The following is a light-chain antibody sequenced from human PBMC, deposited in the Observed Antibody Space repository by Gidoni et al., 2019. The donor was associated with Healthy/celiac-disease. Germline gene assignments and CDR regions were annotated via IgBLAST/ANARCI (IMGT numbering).Light chain of an antibody. V-gene: IGKV2-28*01. CDR2: LGS. CDR3: MQALQTPPT. J-gene: IGKJ1*01. CDR1: QSLLHSNGYNY. Sequence: IVMPQSPLSLPVTPGAPASISCRSSQSLLHSNGYNYLDWYLQKPGQSPQLLIYLGSNRASGVPDRFSGSGSGTDFTLKISRVEAEDVGVYYCMQALQTPPTFGQXTKVEIK.